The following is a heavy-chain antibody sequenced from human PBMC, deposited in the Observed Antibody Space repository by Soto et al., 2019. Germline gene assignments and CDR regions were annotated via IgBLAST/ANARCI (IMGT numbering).Heavy chain of an antibody. J-gene: IGHJ3*02. V-gene: IGHV3-30*04. CDR2: ISYDGSNK. CDR1: GFTFSSYA. Sequence: GGSLRLSCAASGFTFSSYAMHWVHQAPGKGLEWVAVISYDGSNKYYADSVKGRFTISRDNSKNTLYLQMNSLRAEDTAVYYCASLQLGTYAFDIWGQGTMVTVSS. CDR3: ASLQLGTYAFDI. D-gene: IGHD1-1*01.